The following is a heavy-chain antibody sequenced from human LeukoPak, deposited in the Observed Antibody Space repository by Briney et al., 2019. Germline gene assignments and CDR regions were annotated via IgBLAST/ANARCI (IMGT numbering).Heavy chain of an antibody. D-gene: IGHD5-12*01. Sequence: SETLSLTCTVSGGSISSYYWSWIRQPPGKGLEWIGYIYYSGSTNYNPSLKSRVTISVDTSKNQFSLKPSSVTAADTAVYYCARFSGPVDYYYYYGMDVWGQGTTVTVSS. V-gene: IGHV4-59*01. CDR1: GGSISSYY. CDR2: IYYSGST. CDR3: ARFSGPVDYYYYYGMDV. J-gene: IGHJ6*02.